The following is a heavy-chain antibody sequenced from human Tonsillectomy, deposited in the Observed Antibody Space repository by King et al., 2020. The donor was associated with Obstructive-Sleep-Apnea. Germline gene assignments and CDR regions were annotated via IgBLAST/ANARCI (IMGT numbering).Heavy chain of an antibody. Sequence: QLQESGPGLVKPSETLSLTCTVSGGSINSSDYFWGWIRQPPGKGLEWIGNVFYSGNTYYNPSLKSRVTISVDTSKKQFSLKLRSVTAADTAAYYCARVDTGGSETRVFDYWGQGTLVSVSS. CDR2: VFYSGNT. V-gene: IGHV4-39*07. J-gene: IGHJ4*02. D-gene: IGHD3-16*01. CDR3: ARVDTGGSETRVFDY. CDR1: GGSINSSDYF.